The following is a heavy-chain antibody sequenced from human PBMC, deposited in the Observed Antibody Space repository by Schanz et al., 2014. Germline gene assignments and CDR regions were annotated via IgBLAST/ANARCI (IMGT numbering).Heavy chain of an antibody. CDR2: ISSTSTYL. Sequence: EVQLVESGGGLVKPGDSLRLSCAASGFTFSSYTMKWVRQAPGKGLEWVSSISSTSTYLYYADSVKGRFTISRDSARNSLYLQMSSLRAEDTAVYYCARPLGPNYYYYGLDVWGQGTTVTVSS. CDR3: ARPLGPNYYYYGLDV. J-gene: IGHJ6*02. CDR1: GFTFSSYT. V-gene: IGHV3-21*01.